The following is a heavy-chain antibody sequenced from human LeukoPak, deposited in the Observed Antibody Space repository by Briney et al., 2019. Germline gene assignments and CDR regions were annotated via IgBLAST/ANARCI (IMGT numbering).Heavy chain of an antibody. CDR2: MNPNSGNT. J-gene: IGHJ5*02. V-gene: IGHV1-8*03. Sequence: EASVKVSCKASGYTFTSYDINWVRQATGQGLEWMGWMNPNSGNTGYAQKFQGRVTITRNTSISTAYMELSSLRSEDTAVYYCARAPHYDFWSGFVWFDPWGQGTLVTVSS. CDR3: ARAPHYDFWSGFVWFDP. CDR1: GYTFTSYD. D-gene: IGHD3-3*01.